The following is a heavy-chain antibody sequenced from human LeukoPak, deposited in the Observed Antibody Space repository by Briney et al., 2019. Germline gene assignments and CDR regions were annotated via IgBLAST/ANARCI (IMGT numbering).Heavy chain of an antibody. CDR2: ISSSSSYI. J-gene: IGHJ4*02. V-gene: IGHV3-21*01. CDR3: ARGKYGSGSYSGFDY. CDR1: GFTFSSYS. D-gene: IGHD3-10*01. Sequence: GGSLRLSCAASGFTFSSYSMNWVRQAPGKGLEWVSSISSSSSYIYYADSVKGRFTISRDNAKNSLYLQMNSLRAEDTAVYYCARGKYGSGSYSGFDYWGQGTLVTVSS.